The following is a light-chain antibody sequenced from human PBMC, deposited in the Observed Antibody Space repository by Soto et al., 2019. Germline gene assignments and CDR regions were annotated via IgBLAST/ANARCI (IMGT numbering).Light chain of an antibody. J-gene: IGLJ3*02. V-gene: IGLV2-23*01. CDR2: EGS. CDR1: SSDVGSYNL. CDR3: SSYAGSSIMWV. Sequence: QSALTQPASVSGSPGQSITISCTGNSSDVGSYNLVSWYQQHPGKAPKLMIYEGSKRPSGVSNRFSGSKSGNTASLTISGLQDEDEADYYCSSYAGSSIMWVFGVGTNRTVL.